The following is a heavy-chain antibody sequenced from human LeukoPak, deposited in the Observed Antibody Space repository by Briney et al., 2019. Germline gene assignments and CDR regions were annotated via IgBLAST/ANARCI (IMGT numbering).Heavy chain of an antibody. D-gene: IGHD6-19*01. J-gene: IGHJ5*02. V-gene: IGHV3-48*01. Sequence: GGSVRLSCAASGVTFSFYSMSWVRQAPGKGLGWVSYITSSSTTIYYADSVRGRFTISRDNAKNSLYLQMNSLGAEDTAVYYCARVAVAGTNWFDPWGQGTLVTVSS. CDR1: GVTFSFYS. CDR3: ARVAVAGTNWFDP. CDR2: ITSSSTTI.